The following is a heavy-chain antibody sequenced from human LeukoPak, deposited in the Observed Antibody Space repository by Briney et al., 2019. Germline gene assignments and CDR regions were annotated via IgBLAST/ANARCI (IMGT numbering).Heavy chain of an antibody. CDR3: AASSSGYCDY. D-gene: IGHD3-22*01. CDR2: IWYDGSNK. V-gene: IGHV3-33*01. CDR1: GFTFSSYG. J-gene: IGHJ4*02. Sequence: GRSLRLSCAASGFTFSSYGMHWVRQAPGKGLEWVAVIWYDGSNKYYADSVKGRFTISRDNSKNTLYLQMNSLRAEDTAVYYCAASSSGYCDYWGQGTLVTVPS.